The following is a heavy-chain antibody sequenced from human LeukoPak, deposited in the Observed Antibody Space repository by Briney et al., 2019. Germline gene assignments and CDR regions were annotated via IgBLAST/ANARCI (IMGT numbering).Heavy chain of an antibody. Sequence: SETLSLTCTVSGGSISSYYWSWIRQPPGKGLEWIGYIYYSGSTNYNPSLKSRVTISVDTSKSQFSLKLSSVTAADTAVYYCARSELLWFGGVNSGFDYWGQGTLVTVSS. CDR2: IYYSGST. J-gene: IGHJ4*02. D-gene: IGHD3-10*01. V-gene: IGHV4-59*01. CDR1: GGSISSYY. CDR3: ARSELLWFGGVNSGFDY.